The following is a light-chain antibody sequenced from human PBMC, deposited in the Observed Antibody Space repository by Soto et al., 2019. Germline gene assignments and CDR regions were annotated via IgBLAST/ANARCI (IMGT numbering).Light chain of an antibody. V-gene: IGKV1D-12*01. Sequence: DIQMTQSPSSVSASVGDTVTITCRASQFINNWLDWYQQKPGKAPNLLIHGATNLQGGVPSRFSGSQSGADFTLTITSLQPEDFATYFCQQANTFPHTLGQGTKLEIK. CDR2: GAT. J-gene: IGKJ2*01. CDR1: QFINNW. CDR3: QQANTFPHT.